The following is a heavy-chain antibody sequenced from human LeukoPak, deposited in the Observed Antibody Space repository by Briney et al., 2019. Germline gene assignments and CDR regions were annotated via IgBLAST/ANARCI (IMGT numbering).Heavy chain of an antibody. CDR1: GDSVSSNSAA. J-gene: IGHJ5*02. CDR3: ARDGQQLDSDWAWFDP. CDR2: TYYRSKWYN. V-gene: IGHV6-1*01. D-gene: IGHD6-13*01. Sequence: SQTLSLTCAISGDSVSSNSAAWNWIRQSPSRGLEWLGRTYYRSKWYNDYAVSVKSRITINPDTSKNQSSLQLNSVTPEDTAVYYCARDGQQLDSDWAWFDPWGQGTLVTVSS.